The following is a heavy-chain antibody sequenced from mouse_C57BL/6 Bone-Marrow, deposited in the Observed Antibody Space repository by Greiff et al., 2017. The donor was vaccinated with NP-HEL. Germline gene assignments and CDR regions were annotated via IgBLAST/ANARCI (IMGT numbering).Heavy chain of an antibody. V-gene: IGHV1-81*01. CDR3: GEDWYFDV. Sequence: QVQLKESGAELARPGASVKLPCKASGYTFTSYGISWVKQRTGQGLEWIGEIYPRSGNTYYNEKFKGKATLTADKSSSTAYMELRSLTSEDSAVYFCGEDWYFDVWGTGTTVTVSS. CDR2: IYPRSGNT. J-gene: IGHJ1*03. CDR1: GYTFTSYG.